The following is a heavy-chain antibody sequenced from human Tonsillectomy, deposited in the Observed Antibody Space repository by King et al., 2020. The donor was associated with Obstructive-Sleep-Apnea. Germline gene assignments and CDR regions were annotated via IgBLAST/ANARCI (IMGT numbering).Heavy chain of an antibody. J-gene: IGHJ4*02. V-gene: IGHV3-72*01. CDR2: TRNKAKSYTT. CDR1: VFTFSDHY. Sequence: QLVQSGGGLVQPGGSLRLSCAVSVFTFSDHYIDWVRQAPGKGLEWVGRTRNKAKSYTTEDAASVEGRFTIARDDSKNSLYLQMNSLKTPDTAVYFCASGYCSGASCYSERGGYGGQGTLVTVSS. D-gene: IGHD2-15*01. CDR3: ASGYCSGASCYSERGGY.